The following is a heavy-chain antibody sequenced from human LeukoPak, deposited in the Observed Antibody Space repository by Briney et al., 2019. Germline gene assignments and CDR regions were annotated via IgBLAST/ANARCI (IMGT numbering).Heavy chain of an antibody. J-gene: IGHJ4*02. CDR2: IIPIFGTA. D-gene: IGHD6-19*01. V-gene: IGHV1-69*13. CDR1: GGTFSSYA. CDR3: ARAGGAVAGRFDY. Sequence: GASVKVSCKASGGTFSSYAISWVRQAPGQGLEWMGGIIPIFGTANYAQKFQGRVTITANEATSTAYMELSSLRSEDTAVYYCARAGGAVAGRFDYWGQGTLVTVSS.